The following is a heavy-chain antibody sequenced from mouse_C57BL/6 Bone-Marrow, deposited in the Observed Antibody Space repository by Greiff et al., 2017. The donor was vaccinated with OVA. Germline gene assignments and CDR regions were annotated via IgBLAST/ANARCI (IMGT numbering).Heavy chain of an antibody. CDR3: TTDDYYSFDY. CDR2: IDPENGDT. CDR1: GFNIKDDY. D-gene: IGHD2-4*01. Sequence: VQLQQPGAELVRPGASVKLSCTASGFNIKDDYMHWVKQRPEQGLEWIGWIDPENGDTEYASKFQGKATITADTSSNTAYLQLSSLTSEDTAVYYCTTDDYYSFDYWGQGTTLTVSS. V-gene: IGHV14-4*01. J-gene: IGHJ2*01.